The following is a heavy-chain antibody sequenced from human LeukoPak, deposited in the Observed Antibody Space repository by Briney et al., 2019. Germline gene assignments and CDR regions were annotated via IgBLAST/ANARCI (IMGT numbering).Heavy chain of an antibody. J-gene: IGHJ4*02. CDR3: ARLRYDYYDSSGYYLFDY. D-gene: IGHD3-22*01. CDR1: GGSFSGYY. V-gene: IGHV4-59*01. CDR2: IYYSGST. Sequence: SETLSLTCAVYGGSFSGYYWSWIRQPPGKGLEWIGYIYYSGSTNYNPSLKSRVTISVDTSKNQFSLKLSSVTAADTAVYYCARLRYDYYDSSGYYLFDYWGQGTLVTVSS.